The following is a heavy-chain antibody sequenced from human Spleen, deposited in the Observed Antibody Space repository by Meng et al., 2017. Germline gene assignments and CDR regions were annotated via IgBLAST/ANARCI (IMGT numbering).Heavy chain of an antibody. CDR2: IRSKIFGGGP. Sequence: GESLKISCAASGFTVSHNYMSWVRQAPGKGLEWVGFIRSKIFGGGPDYSASVKGRFTISRDDSKSIVYLQMNNLETEDTALYFCTRPARKEATVFGDAFDAWGQGTMVTVSS. CDR3: TRPARKEATVFGDAFDA. V-gene: IGHV3-22*01. J-gene: IGHJ3*01. D-gene: IGHD3-3*01. CDR1: GFTVSHNY.